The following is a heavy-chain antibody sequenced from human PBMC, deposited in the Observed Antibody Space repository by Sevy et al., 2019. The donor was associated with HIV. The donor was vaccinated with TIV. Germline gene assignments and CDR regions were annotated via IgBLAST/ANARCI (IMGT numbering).Heavy chain of an antibody. D-gene: IGHD5-18*01. J-gene: IGHJ5*01. V-gene: IGHV4-61*10. CDR1: SGSVSSGNNY. CDR2: IYYSGNT. Sequence: SETLSLTCIVSSGSVSSGNNYWSWIRQPSGKGLEWIGYIYYSGNTKYNPSLKSRVTISIDTSKNQFSLNLTSVTAADTAVYYCARDPSEEGFSYGPFDSWGQGILVTVSS. CDR3: ARDPSEEGFSYGPFDS.